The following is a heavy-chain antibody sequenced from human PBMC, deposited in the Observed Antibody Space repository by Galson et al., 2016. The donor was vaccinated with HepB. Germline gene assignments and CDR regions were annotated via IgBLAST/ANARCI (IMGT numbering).Heavy chain of an antibody. CDR2: IYPGGDT. D-gene: IGHD3-16*01. J-gene: IGHJ1*01. Sequence: SLRLSCAASGFIFSDYDMGWVRQAPGKGLEWLAVIYPGGDTYYTDSVGGRFIVSTDAAKKTLFFQMNSLRAEDTAVYYCSKDPLQSWGCWGMGTLVTVSS. CDR3: SKDPLQSWGC. V-gene: IGHV3-23*03. CDR1: GFIFSDYD.